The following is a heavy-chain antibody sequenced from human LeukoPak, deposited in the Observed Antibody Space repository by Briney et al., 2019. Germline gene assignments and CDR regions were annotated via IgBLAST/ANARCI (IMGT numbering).Heavy chain of an antibody. Sequence: SETLSLTCTVSGGSISSYYWSWIRQPPGKGLEWIGYIYYSGSTNYNPSLKSRVTISVDTSKNQFSLKLSSVTAADTAVYYCARTAVAGNHFDYWGQGTLVTVSS. CDR2: IYYSGST. J-gene: IGHJ4*02. CDR1: GGSISSYY. CDR3: ARTAVAGNHFDY. D-gene: IGHD6-19*01. V-gene: IGHV4-59*01.